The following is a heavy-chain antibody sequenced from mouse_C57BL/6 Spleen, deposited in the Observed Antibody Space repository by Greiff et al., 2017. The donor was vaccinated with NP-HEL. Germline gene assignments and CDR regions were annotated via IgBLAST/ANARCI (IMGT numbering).Heavy chain of an antibody. CDR3: SRTSSWVFDY. D-gene: IGHD4-1*01. CDR1: GYTFTSYT. V-gene: IGHV1-4*01. Sequence: VQLQQSGAELARPGASVKMSCKASGYTFTSYTMHWVKQRPGQGLEWIGYINPSSGYTKYNQKFKDKATLTADKSSSTAYMQLSSLTSEDSAVYYLSRTSSWVFDYWGQGTTLTVSS. CDR2: INPSSGYT. J-gene: IGHJ2*01.